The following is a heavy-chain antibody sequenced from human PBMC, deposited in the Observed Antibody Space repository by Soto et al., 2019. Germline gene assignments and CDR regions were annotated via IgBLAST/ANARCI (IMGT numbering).Heavy chain of an antibody. CDR3: ATGIMRDYYYYGMDF. CDR1: GYTLTELS. D-gene: IGHD2-8*01. Sequence: ASVKVSCKVSGYTLTELSMHWVRQAPGKGLEWRGGFDPEDGETIYAQKFQGRVTMTEDTSTDTAYMELSSLRSEDTAVYYCATGIMRDYYYYGMDFWGQGTTVTVSS. CDR2: FDPEDGET. J-gene: IGHJ6*02. V-gene: IGHV1-24*01.